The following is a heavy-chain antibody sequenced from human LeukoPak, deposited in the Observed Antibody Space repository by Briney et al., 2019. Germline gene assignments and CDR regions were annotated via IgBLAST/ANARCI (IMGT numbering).Heavy chain of an antibody. J-gene: IGHJ4*02. V-gene: IGHV3-21*01. CDR2: ISSSSNYI. CDR1: GFTFSSYS. D-gene: IGHD2/OR15-2a*01. Sequence: GGSLRLSCAASGFTFSSYSMNWVRQAPGKGLERVSAISSSSNYIYYADSVKGRFTISRDNAKNSLFLQMNSLRAEDTAVYYCARVPVLLTMGGDYWGQGTLVTVSS. CDR3: ARVPVLLTMGGDY.